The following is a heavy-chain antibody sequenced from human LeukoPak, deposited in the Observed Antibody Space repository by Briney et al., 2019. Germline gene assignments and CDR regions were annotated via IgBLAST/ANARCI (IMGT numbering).Heavy chain of an antibody. CDR3: ASCKGSSSWYAGDWFDP. Sequence: GGSLRLSCAASGFTFSSYSMNWVRQAPGKGLEWVSSISSSSSYIYYADSVKGRFTISRDNAKNSLYLQMNSLRAEDTAVYYCASCKGSSSWYAGDWFDPWGQGTLVTVSS. V-gene: IGHV3-21*01. CDR2: ISSSSSYI. D-gene: IGHD6-13*01. CDR1: GFTFSSYS. J-gene: IGHJ5*02.